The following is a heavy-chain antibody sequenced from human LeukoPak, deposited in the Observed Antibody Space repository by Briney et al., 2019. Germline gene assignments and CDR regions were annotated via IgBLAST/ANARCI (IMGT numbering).Heavy chain of an antibody. D-gene: IGHD3-22*01. V-gene: IGHV3-43*01. CDR2: VSWDGTT. CDR3: VKDLSYESSGYVFDS. CDR1: EFTFEDYT. J-gene: IGHJ4*02. Sequence: GGSLRLSCAASEFTFEDYTMHWVRQAPGKTLEWVSLVSWDGTTYYTDSVKGRFTISRDNSKNSLYLQMDTLRSEDTAFYYCVKDLSYESSGYVFDSWGQGTLLTVSS.